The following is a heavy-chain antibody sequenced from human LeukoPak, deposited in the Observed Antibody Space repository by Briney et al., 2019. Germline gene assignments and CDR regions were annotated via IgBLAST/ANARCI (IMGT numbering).Heavy chain of an antibody. J-gene: IGHJ4*02. D-gene: IGHD3-9*01. CDR2: ISNSGGRT. V-gene: IGHV3-23*01. Sequence: PGGSLRLSCAASGFTFSSYAMSWVRQAPGKGLEWVSSISNSGGRTFYTDSVKGRFTISRDNSKITLYLQMNSLTPEDTAVYYCASGSARRYFDWLPQDYWGQGTLVTVSS. CDR3: ASGSARRYFDWLPQDY. CDR1: GFTFSSYA.